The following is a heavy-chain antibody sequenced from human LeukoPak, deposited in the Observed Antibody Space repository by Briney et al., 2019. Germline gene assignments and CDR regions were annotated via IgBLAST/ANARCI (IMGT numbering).Heavy chain of an antibody. J-gene: IGHJ4*02. Sequence: ASVKVSCKASGYTFPSYGISWVRQAPGQGVGWMGWISAYNGNTDYAQKLQGRVTMTTDTSTSTAPVELRSLRSDDTAVYYCARDRLSAAGGWDLVFDYWGQGTLVTVSS. V-gene: IGHV1-18*01. CDR1: GYTFPSYG. CDR3: ARDRLSAAGGWDLVFDY. CDR2: ISAYNGNT. D-gene: IGHD1-26*01.